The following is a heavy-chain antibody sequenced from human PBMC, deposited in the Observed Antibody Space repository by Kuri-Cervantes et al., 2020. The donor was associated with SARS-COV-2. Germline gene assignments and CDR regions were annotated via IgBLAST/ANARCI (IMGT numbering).Heavy chain of an antibody. J-gene: IGHJ6*03. Sequence: ASVKVSCKTSGYTFTSYGISWVRQAPGQGLEWMGWISAYNGNTNYAQKLQGRVTMTTDTSTSTAYMELRSLRSDDTAVYYCARGGCSSTSCYSSDYYYYMDVWGKGTTVTVSS. CDR3: ARGGCSSTSCYSSDYYYYMDV. CDR1: GYTFTSYG. CDR2: ISAYNGNT. V-gene: IGHV1-18*01. D-gene: IGHD2-2*01.